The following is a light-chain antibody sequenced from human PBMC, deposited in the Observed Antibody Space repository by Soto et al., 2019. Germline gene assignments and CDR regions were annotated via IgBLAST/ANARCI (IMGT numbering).Light chain of an antibody. Sequence: EIVLTHSPSTLSFFPDERATLSCSGSQSVSSYLAWYQQKPGQAPRLLIYGASSRATGIPDRFSGSGSGTDFTLTISRLEPEDFAVYYCQQYGSSPPWTFGQGTKVDIK. CDR1: QSVSSY. CDR2: GAS. J-gene: IGKJ1*01. CDR3: QQYGSSPPWT. V-gene: IGKV3-20*01.